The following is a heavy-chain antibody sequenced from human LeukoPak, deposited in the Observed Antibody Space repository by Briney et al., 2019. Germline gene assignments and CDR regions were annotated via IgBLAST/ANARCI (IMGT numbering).Heavy chain of an antibody. CDR3: AKGVYSSGWYYFDY. V-gene: IGHV3-23*01. CDR1: GCTFSSYA. Sequence: PGGSLRLSCAASGCTFSSYAMSWVRQAPGKGLEWVSAISGSGGSTYYADSVKGRFTISRDNSKNTLYLQMNSLRAEDTAVYYCAKGVYSSGWYYFDYWGQGTLVTVSS. CDR2: ISGSGGST. J-gene: IGHJ4*02. D-gene: IGHD6-19*01.